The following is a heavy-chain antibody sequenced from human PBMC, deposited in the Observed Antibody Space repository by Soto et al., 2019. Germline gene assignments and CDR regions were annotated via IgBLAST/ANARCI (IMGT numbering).Heavy chain of an antibody. D-gene: IGHD6-19*01. CDR1: GXTFSSYA. CDR3: AKKSSGWYSDY. Sequence: PXGSLRLSCAASGXTFSSYAMSWVRQAPGKGLEWVSAISGSGGSTYYADSVKGRFTISRENSKNTLYLQMNSLRAEDTAVYYCAKKSSGWYSDYWGQGTLVTVSS. J-gene: IGHJ4*02. V-gene: IGHV3-23*01. CDR2: ISGSGGST.